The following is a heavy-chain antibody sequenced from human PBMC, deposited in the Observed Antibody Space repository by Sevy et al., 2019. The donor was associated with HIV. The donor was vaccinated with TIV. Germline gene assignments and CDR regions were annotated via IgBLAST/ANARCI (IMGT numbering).Heavy chain of an antibody. D-gene: IGHD6-13*01. J-gene: IGHJ4*02. CDR1: GYSFTSYW. CDR3: ARGRQAAAGAYYFDY. Sequence: GESLKISCKGSGYSFTSYWIGWVRQMPGKGLEWMGIIYPGDSDTRYSPSFQGQVTIPAYKSISTAYLQWSSLKASDTAMYYCARGRQAAAGAYYFDYWGQGTLVTVSS. CDR2: IYPGDSDT. V-gene: IGHV5-51*01.